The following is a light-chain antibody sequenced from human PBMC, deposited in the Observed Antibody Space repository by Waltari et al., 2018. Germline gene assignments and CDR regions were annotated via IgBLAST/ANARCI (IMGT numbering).Light chain of an antibody. CDR1: GTDFGGYNY. Sequence: QSALTHPPSASGSPGQSVTIPCTGTGTDFGGYNYVSWSQQHPGKAPKLMIYEVSKRPSGVPDRFSGSKSGNTASLTVSGLQAEDEADYYCSSYAGSNNFVFGTGTKVTVL. V-gene: IGLV2-8*01. CDR2: EVS. J-gene: IGLJ1*01. CDR3: SSYAGSNNFV.